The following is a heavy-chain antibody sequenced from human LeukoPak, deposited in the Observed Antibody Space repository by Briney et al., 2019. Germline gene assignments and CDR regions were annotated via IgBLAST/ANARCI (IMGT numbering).Heavy chain of an antibody. CDR3: ASPDILTGTGAFDI. CDR2: INPNSGGT. J-gene: IGHJ3*02. D-gene: IGHD3-9*01. CDR1: GYTFTGYY. V-gene: IGHV1-2*02. Sequence: ASVKVSCKASGYTFTGYYMHWVRQAPGQGLEWMGWINPNSGGTNYAQKFQGRVTMTRDTSISTAYMELSRLRSDDTAVYYCASPDILTGTGAFDIWGQGTMVTVPS.